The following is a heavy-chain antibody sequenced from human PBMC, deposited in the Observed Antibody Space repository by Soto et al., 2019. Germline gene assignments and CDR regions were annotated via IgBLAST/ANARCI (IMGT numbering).Heavy chain of an antibody. CDR3: VREDGVVGASSAFDS. CDR1: GFALTTYT. V-gene: IGHV3-21*01. J-gene: IGHJ4*02. Sequence: GGSLRLSCVASGFALTTYTMNWVRQGPGTGLEWVSSINGRSNYKYYSDSVRGRFTVSRDNAQNSLFLQMSRLGPEDTAVYYCVREDGVVGASSAFDSWGQGTLVTVSS. D-gene: IGHD1-26*01. CDR2: INGRSNYK.